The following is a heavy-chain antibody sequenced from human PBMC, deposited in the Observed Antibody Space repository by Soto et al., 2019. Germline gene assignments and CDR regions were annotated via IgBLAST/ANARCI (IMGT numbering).Heavy chain of an antibody. CDR1: GGSISSGGYY. Sequence: PSETLSLTCTVSGGSISSGGYYWSWIRQHQGKGLEWIGYIYYSGSTYYNPSLKSRVTISVDTSKNQFSLKLSSVTAADTAFYYCAREHGDYRLNWFDPWGQGTLVTVSS. CDR3: AREHGDYRLNWFDP. J-gene: IGHJ5*02. V-gene: IGHV4-31*03. CDR2: IYYSGST. D-gene: IGHD4-17*01.